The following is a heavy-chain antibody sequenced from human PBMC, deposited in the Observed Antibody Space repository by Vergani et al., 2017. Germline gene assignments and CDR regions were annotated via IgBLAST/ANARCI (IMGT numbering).Heavy chain of an antibody. CDR1: GYTFTSYD. J-gene: IGHJ3*02. CDR3: ARALPYCSSTSCYTLDAFDI. Sequence: QVQLVQSGAEVKKPGASVKVSCKASGYTFTSYDINWVRQATGQGLEWMGWMNPNSGNTGYAQKFQGRVTMTRNTSISTAYMELSSLRSEDTAVYYCARALPYCSSTSCYTLDAFDIWGQGTMVTVSS. CDR2: MNPNSGNT. V-gene: IGHV1-8*01. D-gene: IGHD2-2*02.